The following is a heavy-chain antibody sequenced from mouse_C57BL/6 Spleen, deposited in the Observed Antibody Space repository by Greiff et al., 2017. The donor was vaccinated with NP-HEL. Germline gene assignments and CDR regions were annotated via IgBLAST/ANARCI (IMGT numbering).Heavy chain of an antibody. D-gene: IGHD2-4*01. CDR3: VRLGYDYDHVVYYFDY. V-gene: IGHV10-1*01. Sequence: EVQVVESGGGLVQPKGSLKLSCAASGFSFNTYAMNWVRQAPGKGLEWVARIRSKSNNYATYYADSVKDRFTISRDDSESMLYLQMNNLKTEDTAMYYCVRLGYDYDHVVYYFDYWGQGTTLTVSS. CDR2: IRSKSNNYAT. CDR1: GFSFNTYA. J-gene: IGHJ2*01.